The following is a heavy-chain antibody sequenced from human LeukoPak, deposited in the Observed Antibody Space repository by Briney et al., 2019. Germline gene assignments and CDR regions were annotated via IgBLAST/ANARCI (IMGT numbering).Heavy chain of an antibody. D-gene: IGHD5-24*01. Sequence: SETLSLTCAVYGGSFRGYYWSWIRQSPGKGLEWIGEINHSGTTNYNPSLKSRVTISVDTSKNQFSLKMSSVTAADTAVYYCARARDGHINNWFDPWGQGTLVTVSS. CDR2: INHSGTT. V-gene: IGHV4-34*01. CDR3: ARARDGHINNWFDP. CDR1: GGSFRGYY. J-gene: IGHJ5*02.